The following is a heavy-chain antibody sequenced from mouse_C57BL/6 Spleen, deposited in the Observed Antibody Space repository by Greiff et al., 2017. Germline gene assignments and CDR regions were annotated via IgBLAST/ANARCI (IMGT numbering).Heavy chain of an antibody. J-gene: IGHJ4*01. Sequence: QVQLKESGPGILQSSQTLSLSCSFSGFSLSTSGMGVSWIRQPSGKGLVWLAHIYWDDDKRYNPSLKSRLTLSKDTSRKQVFLTITSVDTADTATDYCARTMDYGVGAMDYGGQVTSVTVSS. CDR2: IYWDDDK. CDR3: ARTMDYGVGAMDY. CDR1: GFSLSTSGMG. V-gene: IGHV8-12*01. D-gene: IGHD2-4*01.